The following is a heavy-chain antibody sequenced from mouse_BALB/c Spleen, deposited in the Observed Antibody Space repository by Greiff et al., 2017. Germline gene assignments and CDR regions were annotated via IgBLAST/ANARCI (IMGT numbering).Heavy chain of an antibody. CDR2: ISSGSSTI. V-gene: IGHV5-17*02. J-gene: IGHJ4*01. D-gene: IGHD2-4*01. Sequence: EVKVVESGGGLVQPGGSRKLSCAASGFTFSSFGMHWVRQAPEKGLEWVAYISSGSSTIYYADTVKGRFTISRDNPKNTLFLQMTSLRSEDTAMYYCARDDYDGYAMDYWGQGTSVTVSS. CDR3: ARDDYDGYAMDY. CDR1: GFTFSSFG.